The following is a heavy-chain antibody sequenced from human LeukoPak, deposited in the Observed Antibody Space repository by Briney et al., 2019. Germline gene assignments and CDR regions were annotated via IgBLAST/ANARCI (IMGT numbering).Heavy chain of an antibody. CDR1: GFTFSSYS. D-gene: IGHD3-22*01. V-gene: IGHV3-21*01. Sequence: GGSLRLSCAASGFTFSSYSMNWVRQAPGKGLEWVSSISSSSSYIYYADPVKGRFTISRDNAKNSLYLQMNSLRAEDTAVYYCARAGRYYDSSGYYFDAFDIWGQGTMVTVSS. CDR2: ISSSSSYI. J-gene: IGHJ3*02. CDR3: ARAGRYYDSSGYYFDAFDI.